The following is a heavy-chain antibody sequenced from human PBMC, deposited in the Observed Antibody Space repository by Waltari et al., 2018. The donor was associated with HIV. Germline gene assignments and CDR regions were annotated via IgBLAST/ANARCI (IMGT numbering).Heavy chain of an antibody. J-gene: IGHJ6*02. D-gene: IGHD3-10*01. V-gene: IGHV4-34*01. CDR2: INHSGST. Sequence: QVQLQQWGAGLLKPSATLSLTCAVYGGSFSGYYWSWTRQPPGRGLEWIGEINHSGSTNYNPSLKSRVTISVDTSKNQFSLKLSSVTAADTAVYYCAAFEVLWFGAYYDGMDVWGQGTTVTVSS. CDR1: GGSFSGYY. CDR3: AAFEVLWFGAYYDGMDV.